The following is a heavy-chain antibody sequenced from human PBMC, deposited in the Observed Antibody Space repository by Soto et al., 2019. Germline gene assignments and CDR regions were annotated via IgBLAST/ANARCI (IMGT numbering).Heavy chain of an antibody. D-gene: IGHD1-7*01. Sequence: SETLSLTCTVSGGSISSSSYYWGWIRQPPGKGLEWIGSIYYSGSTYYNPSLKSRVTISVDTSKNQFPLKLSSVTAADTAVYYCARHWGRNYDGGMDVWGQGTTVTVSS. V-gene: IGHV4-39*01. CDR1: GGSISSSSYY. J-gene: IGHJ6*02. CDR2: IYYSGST. CDR3: ARHWGRNYDGGMDV.